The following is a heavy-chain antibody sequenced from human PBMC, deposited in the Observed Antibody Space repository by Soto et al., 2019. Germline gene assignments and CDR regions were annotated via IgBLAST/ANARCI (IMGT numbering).Heavy chain of an antibody. CDR2: INHSGRT. V-gene: IGHV4-34*01. Sequence: QVQLQQWGAGLLKPSETLSLTCAVYGGSFSGYYWCWIRQPPGKGLEWIGEINHSGRTNYNPSLKSRVTISVDTSKNQFSLKLSSVTAADTAVYYCAGGGNSGYVWWGQGTLVTVSS. J-gene: IGHJ4*02. CDR3: AGGGNSGYVW. D-gene: IGHD5-12*01. CDR1: GGSFSGYY.